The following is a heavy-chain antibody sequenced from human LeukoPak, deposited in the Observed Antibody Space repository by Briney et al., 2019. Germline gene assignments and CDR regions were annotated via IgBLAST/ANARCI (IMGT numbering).Heavy chain of an antibody. Sequence: TGGSLRLSCAASGFTFDDYAIHWVRQAPGKGLEWVSGISWNGAKIVYADSVKGRFPISRDNAKNSLYLQMDSLGTEDTALYYCAKETHSTMVPGYAFDIWGQGTMVTVSS. V-gene: IGHV3-9*01. J-gene: IGHJ3*02. CDR2: ISWNGAKI. D-gene: IGHD2-8*01. CDR1: GFTFDDYA. CDR3: AKETHSTMVPGYAFDI.